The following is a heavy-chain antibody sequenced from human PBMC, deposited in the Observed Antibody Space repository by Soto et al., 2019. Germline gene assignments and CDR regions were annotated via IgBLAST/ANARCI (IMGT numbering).Heavy chain of an antibody. V-gene: IGHV4-4*02. J-gene: IGHJ6*02. Sequence: SETLSLTCAVSGGSINSSNWWSWVRQPPGKGLEWIGKIYHRGSTNYNPSLKSRVTISVDKSKNQFSLWLSSVTAADTAVYYCARDEYAKGGMDVWGQGNTVTVSS. CDR1: GGSINSSNW. CDR3: ARDEYAKGGMDV. CDR2: IYHRGST.